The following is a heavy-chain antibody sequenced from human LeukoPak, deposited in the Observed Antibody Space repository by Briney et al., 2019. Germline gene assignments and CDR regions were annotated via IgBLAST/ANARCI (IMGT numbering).Heavy chain of an antibody. V-gene: IGHV3-43*02. J-gene: IGHJ6*02. D-gene: IGHD5-12*01. Sequence: GGSLRLSCAASGFQFDGYGMHWVRQVPGKGLEWLCLIGGHGDDTFYADSVKGRFTISRDNNKNSLYLQMSDVSPEDTAFYYCAKDIGKDSGTWRYIYYALDGWGQGTTVTVSS. CDR2: IGGHGDDT. CDR3: AKDIGKDSGTWRYIYYALDG. CDR1: GFQFDGYG.